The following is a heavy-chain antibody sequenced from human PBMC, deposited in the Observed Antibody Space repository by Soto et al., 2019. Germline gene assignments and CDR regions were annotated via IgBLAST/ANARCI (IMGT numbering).Heavy chain of an antibody. V-gene: IGHV1-58*01. CDR2: VVVGSGLT. Sequence: EASVKVSCKASQFNLNTFRTSVVQWVRQARGQGLEWVGWVVVGSGLTNYAQQFQGKVTITWDMSTSTAYMELSSLRSEDTAVYCCARGYCSGGSCSNWFDPWGQGTLVTVSS. D-gene: IGHD2-15*01. CDR1: QFNLNTFRTSV. CDR3: ARGYCSGGSCSNWFDP. J-gene: IGHJ5*01.